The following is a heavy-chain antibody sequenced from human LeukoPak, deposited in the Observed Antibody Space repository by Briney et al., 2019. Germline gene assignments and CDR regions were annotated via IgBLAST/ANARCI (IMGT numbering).Heavy chain of an antibody. V-gene: IGHV4-59*11. D-gene: IGHD5-12*01. CDR1: GGSISRHY. J-gene: IGHJ6*03. CDR3: AFYSGSYYYYTDV. Sequence: SETLSLTCTVSGGSISRHYWSWIRQPPGKGLEWIGYIYYNGNTYYHPSLSSRVTISIDTSRTQFSLTLNSVTAADTAVYYCAFYSGSYYYYTDVWGRGTTVTVSS. CDR2: IYYNGNT.